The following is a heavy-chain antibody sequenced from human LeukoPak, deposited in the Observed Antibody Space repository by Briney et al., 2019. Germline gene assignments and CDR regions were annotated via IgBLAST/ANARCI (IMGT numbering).Heavy chain of an antibody. D-gene: IGHD6-19*01. CDR2: ISSSSSYI. V-gene: IGHV3-21*01. J-gene: IGHJ3*02. Sequence: GGSLRLSCAASGFTFSSYSMNWVRQAPGKGLEWVSSISSSSSYIYYADLVKGRFTISRDNAKNSLYLQMNSLRAEDTAVYYCARFRGWTDDAFDIWGQGTMVTVSS. CDR3: ARFRGWTDDAFDI. CDR1: GFTFSSYS.